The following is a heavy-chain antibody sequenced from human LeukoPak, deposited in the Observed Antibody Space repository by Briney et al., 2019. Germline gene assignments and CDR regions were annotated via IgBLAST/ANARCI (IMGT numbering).Heavy chain of an antibody. CDR1: GGSISSGGYY. D-gene: IGHD3/OR15-3a*01. CDR3: ARGLYDFWSGYHLDY. Sequence: SSETLSLTCTVSGGSISSGGYYWSWIRQHPGKGLEWIGYIYYSGSTYYNPSLKSRVTISVDTSKNQFSLKLSSVTAADTAVYYCARGLYDFWSGYHLDYWGQGTLVTVSS. V-gene: IGHV4-31*03. J-gene: IGHJ4*02. CDR2: IYYSGST.